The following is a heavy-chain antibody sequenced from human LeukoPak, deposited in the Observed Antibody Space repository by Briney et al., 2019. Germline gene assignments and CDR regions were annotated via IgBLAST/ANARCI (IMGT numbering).Heavy chain of an antibody. CDR3: ARVYPHRLVVGVVDY. CDR2: ISSSSIYI. V-gene: IGHV3-21*01. J-gene: IGHJ4*02. D-gene: IGHD6-19*01. CDR1: GLTFSGYS. Sequence: GGSLRLSCVVSGLTFSGYSMNWVRQAPGKGLEWGSSISSSSIYIFYADSVKGRFTTSRDNAKNSLYLQMNNLRAEDTAVYYCARVYPHRLVVGVVDYWGQGTLVTVSS.